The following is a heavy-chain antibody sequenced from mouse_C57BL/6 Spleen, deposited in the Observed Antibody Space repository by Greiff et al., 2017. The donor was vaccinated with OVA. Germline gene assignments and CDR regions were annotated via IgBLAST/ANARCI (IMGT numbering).Heavy chain of an antibody. V-gene: IGHV1-15*01. J-gene: IGHJ2*01. CDR1: GYTFTDYE. CDR2: IDPETGGT. Sequence: QVQLKQSGAELVRPGASVTLSCKASGYTFTDYEMHWVKQTPVHGLEWIGAIDPETGGTAYNQKFKGKAILTADKSSSTAYMELRSLTSEDSAVYYCTRNDYGRDFDYWGQGTTLTVSS. CDR3: TRNDYGRDFDY. D-gene: IGHD1-1*01.